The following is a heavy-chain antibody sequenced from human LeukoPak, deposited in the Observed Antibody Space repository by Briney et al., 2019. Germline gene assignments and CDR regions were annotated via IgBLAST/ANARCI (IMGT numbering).Heavy chain of an antibody. V-gene: IGHV4-34*01. CDR3: ARRPRYNSGWYYFDY. D-gene: IGHD6-19*01. CDR1: GDLFSGDF. J-gene: IGHJ4*02. CDR2: INHSGST. Sequence: NPSETLSLTCAVYGDLFSGDFWSWIRQPPGKGLEWIGEINHSGSTNYNPSLKSRVTISFDTSKNQFSLKLSSVTAADAAVYYCARRPRYNSGWYYFDYWGQGTLVTVSS.